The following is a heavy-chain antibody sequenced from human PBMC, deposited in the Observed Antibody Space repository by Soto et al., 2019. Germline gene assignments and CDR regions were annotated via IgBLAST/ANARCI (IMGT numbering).Heavy chain of an antibody. Sequence: ASVKVSCTASGYTFSRYAIHCVRQAPGQSLEWMGCINDADGNTKYSQKFQGRVTLTRDTSASTAYMEVSSLKSEDTAVYYCARDPPGSGPNFDNWGQGTLVTVSS. J-gene: IGHJ4*02. CDR2: INDADGNT. V-gene: IGHV1-3*01. CDR1: GYTFSRYA. D-gene: IGHD2-15*01. CDR3: ARDPPGSGPNFDN.